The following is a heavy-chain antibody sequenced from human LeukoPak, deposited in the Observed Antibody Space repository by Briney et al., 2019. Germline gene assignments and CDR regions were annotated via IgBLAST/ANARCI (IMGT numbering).Heavy chain of an antibody. J-gene: IGHJ4*02. CDR2: INHSGST. V-gene: IGHV4-34*01. D-gene: IGHD3-10*01. CDR3: ARPTRKMVRGFAFDY. Sequence: KSSETLSLTCAVYGGSFSGYYWSWIRQPPGKGLEWIGEINHSGSTNYNPSLKSRVTISVDTSKNQFSLKLSSVTAADTAVYYCARPTRKMVRGFAFDYWGQGTLVTVSS. CDR1: GGSFSGYY.